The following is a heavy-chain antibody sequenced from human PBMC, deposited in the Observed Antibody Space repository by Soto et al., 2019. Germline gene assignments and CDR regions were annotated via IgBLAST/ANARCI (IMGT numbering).Heavy chain of an antibody. V-gene: IGHV1-8*01. CDR2: MNPSSGNT. Sequence: GASVKVSCKASGYTFTNYDINWVRQATGQGLEWMGWMNPSSGNTGYVQKFQGRVTMTRNTSTSTAYMELTSLTSDDTAVYYCARTRLCGGDCYSASYFDFWG. J-gene: IGHJ4*01. CDR1: GYTFTNYD. CDR3: ARTRLCGGDCYSASYFDF. D-gene: IGHD2-21*02.